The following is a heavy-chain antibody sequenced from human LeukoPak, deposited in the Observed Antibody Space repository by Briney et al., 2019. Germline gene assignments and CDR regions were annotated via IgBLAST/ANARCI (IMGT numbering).Heavy chain of an antibody. J-gene: IGHJ4*02. Sequence: GGSLRLSSAASGFTFSSHWMSWVRQAPGKGLEWVANIKKDGSEKYYVDSVKGRFTISRDNAKTSLYLQMNSLRAEDTAVYYCAKATGYLLWGQGTLVTVSS. V-gene: IGHV3-7*01. D-gene: IGHD1-14*01. CDR2: IKKDGSEK. CDR1: GFTFSSHW. CDR3: AKATGYLL.